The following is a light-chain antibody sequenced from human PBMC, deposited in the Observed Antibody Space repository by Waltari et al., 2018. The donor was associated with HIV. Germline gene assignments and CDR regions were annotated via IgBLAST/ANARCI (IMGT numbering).Light chain of an antibody. V-gene: IGLV8-61*01. J-gene: IGLJ2*01. Sequence: QTVVTQEPSFSVSPGGTVTLTCGLSSGSVSARNYASRPQPFPGQAPLPLIHSTNTRSAGVPDRFSGSILVNKAALTITGAQADDESDYYCVLNLGRGIVVFGGGTKLTVL. CDR2: STN. CDR1: SGSVSARNY. CDR3: VLNLGRGIVV.